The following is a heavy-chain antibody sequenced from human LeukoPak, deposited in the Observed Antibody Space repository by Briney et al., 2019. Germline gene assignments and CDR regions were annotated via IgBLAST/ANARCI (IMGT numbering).Heavy chain of an antibody. CDR3: AQLGYCSSTSCSEDY. D-gene: IGHD2-2*01. J-gene: IGHJ4*02. Sequence: PGGSLRLSCAASGFTFSSYSMNWVRQAPGKGLEWVSSISSSSSYIYYADSVKGRFTISRDNAKNSLYLQMNSLRAEDTAVYYCAQLGYCSSTSCSEDYWGQGTLVTVSS. V-gene: IGHV3-21*01. CDR2: ISSSSSYI. CDR1: GFTFSSYS.